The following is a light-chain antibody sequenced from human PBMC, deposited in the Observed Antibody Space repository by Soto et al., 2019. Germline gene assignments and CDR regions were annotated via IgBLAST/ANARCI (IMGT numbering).Light chain of an antibody. CDR1: QSLRSN. CDR3: QQYSYWPRT. CDR2: GAS. V-gene: IGKV3-15*01. J-gene: IGKJ1*01. Sequence: EIVMTQSPDTLSVSPGERATLSCRASQSLRSNLAWYQQKPGQAPRLLIYGASTRATGIPARSSGSGSGTEFTLTISSLQSEDFAVYYCQQYSYWPRTFGQGTKVDIK.